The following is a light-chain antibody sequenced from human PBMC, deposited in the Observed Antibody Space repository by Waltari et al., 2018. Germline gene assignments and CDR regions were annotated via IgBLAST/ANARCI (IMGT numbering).Light chain of an antibody. Sequence: ERASLSCRASQSVTNYLAWYQQKPGQAPRLLIYDTSNRATDIPARFSGSGFGTDFTLTISSLEPEDFAVYYCQQRRDWPLTFGGGTKVEIK. CDR2: DTS. V-gene: IGKV3-11*01. CDR3: QQRRDWPLT. J-gene: IGKJ4*01. CDR1: QSVTNY.